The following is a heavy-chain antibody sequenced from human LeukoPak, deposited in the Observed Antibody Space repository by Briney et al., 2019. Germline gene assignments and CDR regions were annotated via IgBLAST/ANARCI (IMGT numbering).Heavy chain of an antibody. V-gene: IGHV4-59*01. CDR2: IYYSGST. J-gene: IGHJ3*02. CDR1: GGSISSYY. D-gene: IGHD3-9*01. Sequence: PSETLSLTCTVSGGSISSYYWSWIRQPPGKGLEWIGYIYYSGSTNYNPSLKSRVTISVDTSKNQFSLKLSSVTAADTAVYYCAREPYYDILTGYYTDAFDIWGQGTMVTVSS. CDR3: AREPYYDILTGYYTDAFDI.